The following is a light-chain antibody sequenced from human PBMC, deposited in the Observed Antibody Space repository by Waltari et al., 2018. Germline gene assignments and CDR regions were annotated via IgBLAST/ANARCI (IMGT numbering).Light chain of an antibody. J-gene: IGKJ1*01. CDR3: QQYHTYWT. Sequence: DIQMTQSPSTLSASVGDRVTITCRASQTISSWLAWYQQKPGKAPKLLIYKAASLQSGVPSRFSGRGSGTEFTLTITSLQPDDFATYYCQQYHTYWTFDQGTKVEIK. CDR1: QTISSW. V-gene: IGKV1-5*03. CDR2: KAA.